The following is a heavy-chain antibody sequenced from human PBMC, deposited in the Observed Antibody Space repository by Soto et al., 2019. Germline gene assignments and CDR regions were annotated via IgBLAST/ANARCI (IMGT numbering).Heavy chain of an antibody. CDR2: ISGYDGDT. V-gene: IGHV1-18*01. CDR3: ARDNYDGSGYYFPDY. D-gene: IGHD3-22*01. J-gene: IGHJ4*02. CDR1: GYTFSSYG. Sequence: VQLAQSGAEVKKPGASVKVSCEASGYTFSSYGFTWVRQAPGQGLEWMGWISGYDGDTKYAQNFQARVTMTTDTSTSTAYMELRSLRSDDTAVYYCARDNYDGSGYYFPDYWGQGTLVTVSS.